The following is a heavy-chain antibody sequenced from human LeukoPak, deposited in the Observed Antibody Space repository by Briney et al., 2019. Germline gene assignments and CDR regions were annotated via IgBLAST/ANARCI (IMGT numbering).Heavy chain of an antibody. CDR2: IYYSGST. V-gene: IGHV4-61*01. D-gene: IGHD3-22*01. Sequence: NPSETLSLTCTVSGGSVSSGSYYWSWIRQPPGKGLEWIGYIYYSGSTNYNPSLKSRVTISVDTSKNQFSLKLSSVTAADTAVYYCARDLRAYDSSGFNFDYWGQGTLVTVSS. CDR3: ARDLRAYDSSGFNFDY. J-gene: IGHJ4*02. CDR1: GGSVSSGSYY.